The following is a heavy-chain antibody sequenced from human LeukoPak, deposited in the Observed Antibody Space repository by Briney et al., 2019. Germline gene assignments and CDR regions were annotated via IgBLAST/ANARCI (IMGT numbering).Heavy chain of an antibody. CDR3: VRDPSYGSSWYYYMDV. D-gene: IGHD6-13*01. Sequence: GGSLRLSCAASGFTFNNYHMTWVRQAPGKGLKWLAYISDSGSRTYYADSVKGRFTISRDNAKNSLYLQLNSLRDADTAVYYCVRDPSYGSSWYYYMDVWGKGTTVTVSS. V-gene: IGHV3-48*03. CDR1: GFTFNNYH. J-gene: IGHJ6*03. CDR2: ISDSGSRT.